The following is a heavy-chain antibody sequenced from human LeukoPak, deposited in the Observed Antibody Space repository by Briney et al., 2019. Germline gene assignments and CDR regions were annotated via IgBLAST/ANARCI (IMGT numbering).Heavy chain of an antibody. V-gene: IGHV3-21*01. Sequence: GGSLRLSCAASGFTFSSYSMNWLRQAPGKGLEWGSSFSSDGSYIYYADSVKGRFTISRDNAKNSLYLQMNSLRAEDTAVYYCAELGITMIGGVWGKGTTVTISS. D-gene: IGHD3-10*02. CDR3: AELGITMIGGV. CDR2: FSSDGSYI. CDR1: GFTFSSYS. J-gene: IGHJ6*04.